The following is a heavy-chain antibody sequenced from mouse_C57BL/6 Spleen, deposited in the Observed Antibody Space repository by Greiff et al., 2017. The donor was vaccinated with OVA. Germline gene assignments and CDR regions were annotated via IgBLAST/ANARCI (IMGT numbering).Heavy chain of an antibody. CDR2: ISSGSSTI. J-gene: IGHJ2*01. V-gene: IGHV5-17*01. CDR1: GFTFSDYG. CDR3: ARRGTGTALDY. Sequence: EVLLVESGGGLVKPGGSLKLSCAASGFTFSDYGMHWVRQAPEKGLEWVGYISSGSSTIYYADTVKGRFTISRDNAKNTLFLQMTSLRSEDTAMYDCARRGTGTALDYWGQGTTLTVSS. D-gene: IGHD4-1*01.